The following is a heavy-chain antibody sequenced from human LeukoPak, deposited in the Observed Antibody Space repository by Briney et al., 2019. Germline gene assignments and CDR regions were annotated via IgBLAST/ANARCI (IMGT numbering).Heavy chain of an antibody. CDR2: INHSGST. V-gene: IGHV4-34*01. D-gene: IGHD6-13*01. CDR1: GGSFSGYY. J-gene: IGHJ3*02. Sequence: SETLSLTCAVYGGSFSGYYWSWIRQPPGKGLEWIGEINHSGSTNYSPSLKSRVTISVDTSKNQFSLKLSSVTAADTAVYYCARVPSIAAAGPHDAFDIWGQGTMVTVSS. CDR3: ARVPSIAAAGPHDAFDI.